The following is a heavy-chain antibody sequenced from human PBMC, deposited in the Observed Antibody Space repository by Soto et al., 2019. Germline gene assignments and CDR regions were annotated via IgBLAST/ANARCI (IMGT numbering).Heavy chain of an antibody. V-gene: IGHV1-8*01. CDR3: ARGRRSMTTVTNWFDP. D-gene: IGHD4-17*01. CDR1: GYTFTSYD. J-gene: IGHJ5*02. CDR2: MNPNSGNT. Sequence: ASVKVSCKASGYTFTSYDINWVRQATGQGLEWMGWMNPNSGNTGYAQKFQGRVTMTRNTSISTAYMELSSLRSEDTAVYYCARGRRSMTTVTNWFDPWGQGTLVTVSS.